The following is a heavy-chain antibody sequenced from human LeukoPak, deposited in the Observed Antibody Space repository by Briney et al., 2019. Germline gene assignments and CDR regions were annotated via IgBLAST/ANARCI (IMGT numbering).Heavy chain of an antibody. CDR2: ISGSGGST. V-gene: IGHV3-23*01. D-gene: IGHD3-22*01. J-gene: IGHJ4*02. Sequence: GGSLRLSCAASGFTFSSYAMSWVRQAPGKGLEWDSAISGSGGSTYYADSVKGRFTTSRDNSKNTLYLQMNSLRAEDTAVYYCAKGPYYCDSSGQIHLPLDYWGQGTLVTVSS. CDR3: AKGPYYCDSSGQIHLPLDY. CDR1: GFTFSSYA.